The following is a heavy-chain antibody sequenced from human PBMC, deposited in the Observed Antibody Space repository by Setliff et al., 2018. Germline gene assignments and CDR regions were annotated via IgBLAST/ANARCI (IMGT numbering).Heavy chain of an antibody. CDR3: ARGGYYNFWSGSSWFDP. Sequence: PSETLSLTCTVSGGSISSGSDYWTWIRQPAGKGLEWIGHIYTTGSTNYNPSLKSRVTISVDKSKNQFSLKLSSVTAADTAVYYCARGGYYNFWSGSSWFDPWGQGTLVTVSS. V-gene: IGHV4-61*09. CDR2: IYTTGST. D-gene: IGHD3-3*01. CDR1: GGSISSGSDY. J-gene: IGHJ5*02.